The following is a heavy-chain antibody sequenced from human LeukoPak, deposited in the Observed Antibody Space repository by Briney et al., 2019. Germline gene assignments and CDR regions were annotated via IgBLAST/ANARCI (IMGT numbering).Heavy chain of an antibody. V-gene: IGHV1-69*05. D-gene: IGHD5-24*01. J-gene: IGHJ4*02. CDR2: IIPIFGTA. CDR3: ARGKEMATILFDLDY. Sequence: AASVKVSCKASGGTFSSYAISWVRQAPGQGLEWMGGIIPIFGTANYAQKFQGRVPITTDESTSTAYMELSSLRSEDTAVYYCARGKEMATILFDLDYWGQGTLVTVSS. CDR1: GGTFSSYA.